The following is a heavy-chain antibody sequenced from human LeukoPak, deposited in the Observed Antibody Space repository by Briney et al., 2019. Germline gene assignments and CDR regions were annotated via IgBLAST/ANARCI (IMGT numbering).Heavy chain of an antibody. D-gene: IGHD1-14*01. Sequence: GGSLRLSCAVSRFTFSTSAMSGVRQAPGQGLEWVSAISANGADKYYADSVKGRFTISRDNSKNTLFLQMTSLRVEDTAVYYCANYRKPQGLDYWGQGTLVTVSS. J-gene: IGHJ4*02. CDR1: RFTFSTSA. CDR2: ISANGADK. V-gene: IGHV3-23*01. CDR3: ANYRKPQGLDY.